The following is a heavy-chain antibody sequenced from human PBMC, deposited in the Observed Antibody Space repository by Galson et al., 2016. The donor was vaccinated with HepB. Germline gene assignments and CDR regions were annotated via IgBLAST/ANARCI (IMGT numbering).Heavy chain of an antibody. V-gene: IGHV3-30*04. J-gene: IGHJ6*02. CDR2: ISYDGSKK. D-gene: IGHD3-3*02. CDR1: GFTFSSYA. Sequence: SLRLSCAATGFTFSSYAMHWVRQAPGKGLEWVALISYDGSKKNYADSVKGRFTISRDNIKNTLFLQVNSLRREDTSVYFCARILQSHFYYSSMDVWGQGTTVTVSS. CDR3: ARILQSHFYYSSMDV.